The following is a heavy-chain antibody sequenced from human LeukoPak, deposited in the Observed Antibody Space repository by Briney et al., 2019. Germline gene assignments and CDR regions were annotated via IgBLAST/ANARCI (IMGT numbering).Heavy chain of an antibody. D-gene: IGHD3-22*01. J-gene: IGHJ4*02. Sequence: GGSLRLSCAASGLTFSSYGMHWVRRAPGKGLEWVTFIRYDGSNKYYADSVKGRFTISRDDSKNTLYLQMNSLKTEDTAVYYCTTEIVVVITVSDYWGQGTLVTVSS. CDR1: GLTFSSYG. CDR2: IRYDGSNK. V-gene: IGHV3-30*02. CDR3: TTEIVVVITVSDY.